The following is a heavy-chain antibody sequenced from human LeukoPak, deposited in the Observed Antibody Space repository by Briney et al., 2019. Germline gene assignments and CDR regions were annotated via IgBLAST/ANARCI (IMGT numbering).Heavy chain of an antibody. V-gene: IGHV4-38-2*02. CDR2: IYHTGST. J-gene: IGHJ5*02. D-gene: IGHD3-10*01. CDR1: GYSISSGYY. CDR3: ARHYGSGSYFPTYNWFDP. Sequence: ASETLSLTCTVSGYSISSGYYWGWIRQPPGKGLEWIGNIYHTGSTYYNPSLKSRVTISVDTSKNQFSLKLSSVTAADTAVYYCARHYGSGSYFPTYNWFDPWGQGTLVTVSS.